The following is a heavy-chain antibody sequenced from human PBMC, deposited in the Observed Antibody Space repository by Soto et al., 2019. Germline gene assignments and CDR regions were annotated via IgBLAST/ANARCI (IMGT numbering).Heavy chain of an antibody. V-gene: IGHV4-4*07. J-gene: IGHJ6*02. Sequence: PSETLSLTCTVSGDSISRYCWRWIRQPSGKGLEWIGRIYPSGSTNYSPSLKSRVTISVDTSKNKLSLKLSSVTAADTAVYYCAGGEVGNGYGMDVWGQGTSVTGSS. CDR1: GDSISRYC. CDR3: AGGEVGNGYGMDV. CDR2: IYPSGST. D-gene: IGHD2-8*01.